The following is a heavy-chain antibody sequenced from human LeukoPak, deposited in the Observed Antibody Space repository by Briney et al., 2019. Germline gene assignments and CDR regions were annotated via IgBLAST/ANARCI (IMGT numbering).Heavy chain of an antibody. V-gene: IGHV4-39*01. CDR3: ARLGGEITLDATPYRQLWLYYFDY. D-gene: IGHD3-16*01. CDR2: IYYSGST. CDR1: GGSISSSSYY. Sequence: PSETLTLTCTVSGGSISSSSYYWGWIRQPPGKGLEWIGTIYYSGSTHYNPSLKSRVTISVDTSKNQFSLKGSAVTAADTAVYYCARLGGEITLDATPYRQLWLYYFDYWGQGTLVTVSS. J-gene: IGHJ4*02.